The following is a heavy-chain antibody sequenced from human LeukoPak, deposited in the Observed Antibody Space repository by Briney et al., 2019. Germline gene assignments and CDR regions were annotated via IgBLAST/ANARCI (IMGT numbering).Heavy chain of an antibody. CDR3: ARDRKSEIGGAIAGHYMDV. D-gene: IGHD3-16*02. Sequence: ASVKVSCKASGYTFTGYYMHWVRQAPGQGLEWMGWINPNSGGTNYAQKFQGRVTMTRDTSISTAYMELSRLRSDDTAVYYCARDRKSEIGGAIAGHYMDVWGKGTTVTVSS. CDR2: INPNSGGT. V-gene: IGHV1-2*02. J-gene: IGHJ6*03. CDR1: GYTFTGYY.